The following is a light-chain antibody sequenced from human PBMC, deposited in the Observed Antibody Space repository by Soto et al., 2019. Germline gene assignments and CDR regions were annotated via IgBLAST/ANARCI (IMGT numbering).Light chain of an antibody. CDR1: SSDVGSYNL. J-gene: IGLJ3*02. V-gene: IGLV2-23*01. CDR3: CSYAQANSWV. Sequence: QSALTRPASVSGSPGQSITISCTGTSSDVGSYNLVSWYQQHPGKAPKLMIYEGSQRPSGVSYRFSGSKSGNMASLTISGLQAEDEADYFCCSYAQANSWVFGGGTKLTVL. CDR2: EGS.